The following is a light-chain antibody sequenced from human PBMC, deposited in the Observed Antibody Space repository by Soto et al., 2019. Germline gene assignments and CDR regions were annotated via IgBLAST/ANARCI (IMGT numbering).Light chain of an antibody. J-gene: IGLJ1*01. V-gene: IGLV2-23*01. CDR1: SSDVGSYNL. Sequence: VLTHPASVSGSPGQSITISCTGTSSDVGSYNLVSWYQQHPGKAPKLMIYEGSKRPSGVSNRFSGSKSGNTASLTISGLQAEDEADYYCCSYAGSSTYVFGTGTKVTVL. CDR2: EGS. CDR3: CSYAGSSTYV.